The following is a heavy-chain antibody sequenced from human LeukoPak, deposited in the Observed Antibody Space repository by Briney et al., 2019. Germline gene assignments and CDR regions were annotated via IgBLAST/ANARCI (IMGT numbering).Heavy chain of an antibody. D-gene: IGHD3/OR15-3a*01. Sequence: SGTLSLTSTESGGSISSYYWSLIRQPAGKGLEWIGRIYPSGSTNSNPSLKSRVTMSVDTTKNQFSLKLSSVTAADTAVYYCAIALGLGGFDYWGQGTLVTVSS. CDR2: IYPSGST. J-gene: IGHJ4*02. CDR1: GGSISSYY. CDR3: AIALGLGGFDY. V-gene: IGHV4-4*07.